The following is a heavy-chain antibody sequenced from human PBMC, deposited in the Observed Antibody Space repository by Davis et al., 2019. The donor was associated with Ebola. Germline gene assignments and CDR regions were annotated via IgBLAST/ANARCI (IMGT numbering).Heavy chain of an antibody. CDR1: GGSISSINW. J-gene: IGHJ4*02. CDR3: ATGGYSYGLDY. Sequence: MPSETLSLTCAVSGGSISSINWWSWVRQPPGKGLEWIGEINHSGSTNYIPSLKSRVTISVDTSKNQFSLKLSSVTAADTAVYYCATGGYSYGLDYWGQGTLVTVSS. CDR2: INHSGST. V-gene: IGHV4-4*02. D-gene: IGHD5-18*01.